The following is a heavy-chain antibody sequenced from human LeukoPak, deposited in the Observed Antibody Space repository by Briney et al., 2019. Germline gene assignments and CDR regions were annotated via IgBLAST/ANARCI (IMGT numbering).Heavy chain of an antibody. CDR3: ARLVVTEDRACDI. V-gene: IGHV3-74*01. D-gene: IGHD2-21*02. Sequence: GGSLRLSCAASGFTFSKYWMRWVRHAPGQGLVWVLRINKDGRNTSHADSVKGRFTISRDNAKNTLYLQLSSLRAGDTAVYYCARLVVTEDRACDIRGQGTMTAVSS. CDR2: INKDGRNT. CDR1: GFTFSKYW. J-gene: IGHJ3*02.